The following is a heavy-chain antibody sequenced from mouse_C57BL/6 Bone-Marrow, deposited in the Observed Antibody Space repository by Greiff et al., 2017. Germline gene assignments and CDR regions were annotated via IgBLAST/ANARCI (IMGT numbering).Heavy chain of an antibody. CDR1: GYTFTSYW. Sequence: QVQLQQPGTELVKPGASVKLSCKASGYTFTSYWMHWVKQRPGQGLEWIGNINPCNGGTNYNEKFKSKATLTVDKSSSTAYMQLSSLTSEDSAVYYCANMVKEDYYSMDYWGQGTSVTVSS. V-gene: IGHV1-53*01. D-gene: IGHD2-2*01. CDR2: INPCNGGT. J-gene: IGHJ4*01. CDR3: ANMVKEDYYSMDY.